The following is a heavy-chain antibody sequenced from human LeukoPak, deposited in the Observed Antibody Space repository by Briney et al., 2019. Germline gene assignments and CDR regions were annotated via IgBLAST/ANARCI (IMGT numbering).Heavy chain of an antibody. J-gene: IGHJ4*02. CDR2: IYYSGST. V-gene: IGHV4-59*12. Sequence: PSETLSLTCTVSGGSISSYYWSWIRQPPGKGLEWIGYIYYSGSTNYNPSLKSRVTISVDTSKNQFSLKLSSVTAADTAVYYCAKDPKAGYSSGWYTGETDYWGQGTLVTVSS. CDR1: GGSISSYY. D-gene: IGHD6-19*01. CDR3: AKDPKAGYSSGWYTGETDY.